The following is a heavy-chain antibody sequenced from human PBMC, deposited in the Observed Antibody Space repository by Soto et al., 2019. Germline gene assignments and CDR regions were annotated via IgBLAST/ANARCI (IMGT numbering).Heavy chain of an antibody. CDR3: AREKRSNRYVDY. D-gene: IGHD6-25*01. CDR1: GFAFSSYY. Sequence: EVKLVESGGGLVQPGGSLRLSCAASGFAFSSYYMSWVRQAPGKGLEWVANIKQDEREKYHLDSVKGRFTISRDDPKNSLLRQMNSLRYDDTAVYYCAREKRSNRYVDYWGQGNLVTVSS. J-gene: IGHJ4*02. CDR2: IKQDEREK. V-gene: IGHV3-7*01.